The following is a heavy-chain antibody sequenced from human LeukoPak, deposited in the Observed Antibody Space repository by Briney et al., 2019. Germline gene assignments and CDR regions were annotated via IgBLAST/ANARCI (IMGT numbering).Heavy chain of an antibody. CDR3: ASALDFYDNRDIDY. CDR1: GFTFSSYG. CDR2: IWYDGSNK. V-gene: IGHV3-33*01. D-gene: IGHD3-22*01. J-gene: IGHJ4*02. Sequence: GGSLRLSCAASGFTFSSYGMHWVRQAPGKGLEWVAGIWYDGSNKYYADSVKGRFTISRDNSKNMLYLQMNSLRAEDTAVYYCASALDFYDNRDIDYWGQGSLVTVSS.